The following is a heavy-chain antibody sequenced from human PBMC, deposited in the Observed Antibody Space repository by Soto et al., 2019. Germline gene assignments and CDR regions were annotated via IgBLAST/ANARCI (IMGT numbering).Heavy chain of an antibody. CDR2: ISYNGIDT. CDR3: LSGEGQMGHNTRFDY. V-gene: IGHV3-30*03. D-gene: IGHD1-26*01. CDR1: GFTFSYHG. J-gene: IGHJ4*02. Sequence: QMQLVESGGGVVQPGRSLRLSCAASGFTFSYHGIHWFRQAPGKGLEWVGDISYNGIDTWYADSVKGRFTIYRDNFKNTAQLQMNGLRLEDTAVYYCLSGEGQMGHNTRFDYWGEGTLVTVSP.